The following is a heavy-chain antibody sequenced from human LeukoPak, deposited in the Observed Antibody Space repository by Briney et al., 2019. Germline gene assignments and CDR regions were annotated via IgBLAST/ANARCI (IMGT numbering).Heavy chain of an antibody. CDR1: GYTFTGYY. V-gene: IGHV1-8*02. J-gene: IGHJ6*03. CDR2: MNPNSGNT. CDR3: ARGNPVTMDV. D-gene: IGHD5-18*01. Sequence: ASVKVSCKASGYTFTGYYIHWVRQAPGQGLEWMGWMNPNSGNTGYEQKFQGRGTMTRNTSISTAYMELSSLRSEDTAVYYCARGNPVTMDVWGKGTTVTISS.